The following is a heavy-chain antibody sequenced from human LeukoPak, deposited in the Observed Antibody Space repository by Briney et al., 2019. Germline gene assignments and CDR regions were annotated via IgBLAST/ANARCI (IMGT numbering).Heavy chain of an antibody. Sequence: PSETLSLTCTVSGGSISTYYWNWIRQPPGKGLEWIGYIYYSGSTNYNPSLKSRVTISVDTSKNQFSLKLSSVTAADTAVYYCARAPFTIFGVANWFDPWGQGTLVTVSS. J-gene: IGHJ5*02. CDR3: ARAPFTIFGVANWFDP. CDR2: IYYSGST. V-gene: IGHV4-59*01. CDR1: GGSISTYY. D-gene: IGHD3-3*01.